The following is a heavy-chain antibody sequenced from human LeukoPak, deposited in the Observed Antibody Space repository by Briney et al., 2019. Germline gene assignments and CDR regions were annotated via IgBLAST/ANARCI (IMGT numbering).Heavy chain of an antibody. CDR3: ARHGYSSGSLAWFDP. CDR1: GGSVSSYY. CDR2: IFYSGGA. J-gene: IGHJ5*02. Sequence: SETLSLTCTVSGGSVSSYYWSWTRQPPGKGLEWIGYIFYSGGANYNPSLKSRVTMSVDTSKNQFSLKLSSVTAADTAVYYCARHGYSSGSLAWFDPWGQGTQVTVSS. D-gene: IGHD6-19*01. V-gene: IGHV4-59*02.